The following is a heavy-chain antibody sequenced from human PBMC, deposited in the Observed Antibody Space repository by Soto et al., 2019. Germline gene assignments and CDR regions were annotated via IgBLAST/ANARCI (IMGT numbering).Heavy chain of an antibody. D-gene: IGHD2-15*01. V-gene: IGHV3-30*18. J-gene: IGHJ4*02. CDR3: AKDQRNGGSRVDY. CDR2: ISYDGSST. CDR1: RFSFRAHG. Sequence: QVQLVESGGGGVQPGMSLRLSCSTSRFSFRAHGMHWVRHAPGKGLEWVAVISYDGSSTYYADSVKGRFTISRDNSNNALYLQMSKLRPEDTAVYFCAKDQRNGGSRVDYWGQGTLVTVSS.